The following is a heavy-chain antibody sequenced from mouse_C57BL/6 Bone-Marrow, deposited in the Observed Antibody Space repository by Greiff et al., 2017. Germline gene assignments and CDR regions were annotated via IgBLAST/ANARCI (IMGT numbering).Heavy chain of an antibody. CDR3: ARRNYYGSY. V-gene: IGHV1-81*01. D-gene: IGHD1-1*01. J-gene: IGHJ2*01. CDR1: GYTFTSYG. CDR2: IYPRSGNT. Sequence: QVHVKQSGAELARPGASVKLSCKASGYTFTSYGISWVKQRTGQGLEWIGEIYPRSGNTYYNEKFKGKATLTADKSSSTAYMELRDLTSEDSAVYFCARRNYYGSYWGQGTTLTVSS.